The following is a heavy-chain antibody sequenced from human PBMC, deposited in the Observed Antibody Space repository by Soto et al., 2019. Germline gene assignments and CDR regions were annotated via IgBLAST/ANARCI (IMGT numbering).Heavy chain of an antibody. V-gene: IGHV4-31*03. J-gene: IGHJ4*02. Sequence: QVQLQESGPGLVKPSQTLSLTCTVSGGSISSGGYYWSWIRQHPGKGLEWFGYIYYSGSTYYNPSLKSRVTISVDKPKSQFSLQLSSVTAADTAVYYSARLLSSSWYDYWGQGTLVTVAS. D-gene: IGHD6-13*01. CDR3: ARLLSSSWYDY. CDR2: IYYSGST. CDR1: GGSISSGGYY.